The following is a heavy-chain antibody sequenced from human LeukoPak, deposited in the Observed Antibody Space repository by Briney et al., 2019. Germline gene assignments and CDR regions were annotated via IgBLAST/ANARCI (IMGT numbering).Heavy chain of an antibody. CDR1: GGTFSSYA. Sequence: SVTVSCKASGGTFSSYAISWVRQAPGQGLEWMGGIIPIFGTANYAQKFQGRVTITADESTSTAYMELSSLRSEDTAVYYCARIAVAGRIDDYWGQGTLVTVSS. J-gene: IGHJ4*02. CDR3: ARIAVAGRIDDY. CDR2: IIPIFGTA. D-gene: IGHD6-19*01. V-gene: IGHV1-69*13.